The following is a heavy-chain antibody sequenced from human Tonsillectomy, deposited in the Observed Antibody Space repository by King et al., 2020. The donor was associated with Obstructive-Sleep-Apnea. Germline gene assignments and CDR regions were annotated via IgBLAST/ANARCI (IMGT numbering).Heavy chain of an antibody. CDR1: GFTSSSYA. D-gene: IGHD2-2*01. Sequence: VQLVESGGGLVQPGGSLRLSCAASGFTSSSYAMSWVRQAPGKGLEWVSALSYSGGTTYYADSVRGRFTISRDNSKNTVYLQMNSLRAEDTAVYYCGSNKGWRLIDHWGQGTLVSVSS. J-gene: IGHJ1*01. CDR2: LSYSGGTT. V-gene: IGHV3-23*04. CDR3: GSNKGWRLIDH.